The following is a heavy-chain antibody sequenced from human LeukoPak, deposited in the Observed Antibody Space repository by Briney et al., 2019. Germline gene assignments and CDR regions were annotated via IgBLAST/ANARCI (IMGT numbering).Heavy chain of an antibody. D-gene: IGHD4-23*01. CDR2: ISSSSSYI. CDR1: GFTFSSYA. J-gene: IGHJ3*02. Sequence: GGSLRLSCAASGFTFSSYAMSWVRQAPGKGLEWVSSISSSSSYIYYADSVKGRFTISRDNAKNSLYLQMNSLRAEDTAVYYCARAVDYGGNSAAFDIWGQGTMVTVSS. V-gene: IGHV3-21*01. CDR3: ARAVDYGGNSAAFDI.